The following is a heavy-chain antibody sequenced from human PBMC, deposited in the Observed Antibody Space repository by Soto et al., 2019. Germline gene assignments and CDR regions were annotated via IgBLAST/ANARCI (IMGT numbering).Heavy chain of an antibody. J-gene: IGHJ6*02. CDR3: AKGGAIVAAGTRVYLYNAMDF. CDR2: INPNSGDT. Sequence: ASVKVSCKASGYTFTGYYVHWVRQAPGQGLEWMGWINPNSGDTYLAQRFQGRVTMNRDTSIGTAYMELRGLTSDDTAEYYCAKGGAIVAAGTRVYLYNAMDFWGQGTTVTLSS. D-gene: IGHD1-26*01. CDR1: GYTFTGYY. V-gene: IGHV1-2*02.